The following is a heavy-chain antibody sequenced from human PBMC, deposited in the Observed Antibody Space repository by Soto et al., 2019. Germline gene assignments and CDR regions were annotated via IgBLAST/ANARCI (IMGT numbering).Heavy chain of an antibody. CDR1: GFTFSNSW. Sequence: HPGGSLRLSCAASGFTFSNSWMHWVRQAPGKGLVFVSRINSDGSTTNYADSVKGRFTISRDNAKNTLYLQMDSLRAEDTAVYYCARGLTGDRWGQGTQVTVSS. CDR3: ARGLTGDR. J-gene: IGHJ4*02. V-gene: IGHV3-74*01. D-gene: IGHD7-27*01. CDR2: INSDGSTT.